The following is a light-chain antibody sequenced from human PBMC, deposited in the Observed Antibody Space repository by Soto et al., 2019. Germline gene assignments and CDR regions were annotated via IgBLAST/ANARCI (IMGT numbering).Light chain of an antibody. CDR3: QSYDNMVSPYNYV. CDR1: SSNLGSGYD. Sequence: QSVLTQPPSVSGAPGQRVTISCTRSSSNLGSGYDVQWYQQLPGAAPKLLIYGNTNRPSGVPDRFSGSKSGTSASLAISGLQAEDEAEYFCQSYDNMVSPYNYVFGTGTKLTVL. J-gene: IGLJ1*01. CDR2: GNT. V-gene: IGLV1-40*01.